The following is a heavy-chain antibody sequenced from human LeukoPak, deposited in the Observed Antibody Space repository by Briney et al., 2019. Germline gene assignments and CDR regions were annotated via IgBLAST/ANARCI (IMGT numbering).Heavy chain of an antibody. CDR1: GFTFSSYE. D-gene: IGHD5-12*01. CDR2: ISSIGSAI. CDR3: ARGISGYDFYYFYYMDV. Sequence: GGSLRLSCAAPGFTFSSYEMTWVHQAPGKGLEWVSYISSIGSAIYYADSVKGRFTISRDNAKNSLYLQMNSLRAEDTAVYYCARGISGYDFYYFYYMDVWGKGTTVTVSS. J-gene: IGHJ6*03. V-gene: IGHV3-48*03.